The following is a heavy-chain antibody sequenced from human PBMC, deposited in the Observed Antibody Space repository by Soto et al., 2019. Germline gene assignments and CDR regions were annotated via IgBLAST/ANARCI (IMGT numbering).Heavy chain of an antibody. Sequence: SGPTLVNPTQTLTLTCTFSGFSLSTSGVGVGWIRQPPGKALEWLALIYWNDDKRYSPSLKSRLTITKDTSKNQVVLTMTNMDPVDTATYYCARAYYYDSSGYYWFLDYWGQGTLVTVSS. CDR3: ARAYYYDSSGYYWFLDY. V-gene: IGHV2-5*01. CDR1: GFSLSTSGVG. CDR2: IYWNDDK. D-gene: IGHD3-22*01. J-gene: IGHJ4*02.